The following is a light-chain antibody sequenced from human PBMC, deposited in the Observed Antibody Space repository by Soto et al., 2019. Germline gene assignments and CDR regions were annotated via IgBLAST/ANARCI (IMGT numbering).Light chain of an antibody. CDR2: GAS. J-gene: IGKJ1*01. CDR1: QSVSSN. Sequence: EIVMTQSPATLSVSPGERATLSCRASQSVSSNLAWYQQKPGQAPRLHIYGASTRATGIPDRFTGSGSGTDFTPTISRLEPEDFAVYYCQQYGRSPRTFGQGTKVEIK. CDR3: QQYGRSPRT. V-gene: IGKV3-20*01.